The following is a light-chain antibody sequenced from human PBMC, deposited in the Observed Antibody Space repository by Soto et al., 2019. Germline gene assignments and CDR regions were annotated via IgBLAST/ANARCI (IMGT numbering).Light chain of an antibody. CDR2: GSS. J-gene: IGKJ4*01. Sequence: EIVLTQSQATLSLSPGERATLSCRASQSVSSSYLAWYQQKRGEAPSLLFYGSSSRATGTPDWFSGSGCGTDFTLTISRLEPDDFAVYYCQQYGSSLLTFGGGTKVEIK. V-gene: IGKV3-20*01. CDR1: QSVSSSY. CDR3: QQYGSSLLT.